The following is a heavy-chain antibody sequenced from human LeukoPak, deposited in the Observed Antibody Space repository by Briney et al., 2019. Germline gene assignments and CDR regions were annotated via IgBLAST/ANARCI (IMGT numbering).Heavy chain of an antibody. CDR3: AKVGTSIAAAGEFDY. CDR2: ISYDGSNK. V-gene: IGHV3-30*18. J-gene: IGHJ4*02. D-gene: IGHD6-13*01. CDR1: EFTFSSYG. Sequence: AGGSLRLSCAASEFTFSSYGMHWVRQAPGKGLEWVAVISYDGSNKYYADSVKGRFTISRDNSKNTLYLQMNSLRAEDTAVYYCAKVGTSIAAAGEFDYWGQGTLVTVSS.